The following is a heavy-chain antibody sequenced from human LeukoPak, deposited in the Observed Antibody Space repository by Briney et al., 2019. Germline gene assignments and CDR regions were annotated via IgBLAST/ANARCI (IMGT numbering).Heavy chain of an antibody. CDR3: ARGHSSGWSYFDY. J-gene: IGHJ4*02. CDR1: GGSISSGGYS. V-gene: IGHV4-30-4*07. Sequence: SQTLSLTCAVSGGSISSGGYSWSWIRQPPGKGLEWIGYIYYSGSTNYNPSLKSRVTISVDTSKNQFSLKLSSVTAADTAVYYGARGHSSGWSYFDYWGQGTLVTVSS. D-gene: IGHD6-19*01. CDR2: IYYSGST.